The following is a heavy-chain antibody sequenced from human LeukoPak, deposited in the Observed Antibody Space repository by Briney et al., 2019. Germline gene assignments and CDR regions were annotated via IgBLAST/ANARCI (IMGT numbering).Heavy chain of an antibody. CDR1: GGTFSSYT. CDR2: IIPILGIA. J-gene: IGHJ6*03. D-gene: IGHD2-2*01. CDR3: ARAPAAMYYYYYMDV. V-gene: IGHV1-69*02. Sequence: ASVKVSCKASGGTFSSYTISWVRQAPGQGLEWMGRIIPILGIANYAQKFRGRVTITADKSTSTAYMELSSLRSEDTAVYYCARAPAAMYYYYYMDVWGKGTTVTVSS.